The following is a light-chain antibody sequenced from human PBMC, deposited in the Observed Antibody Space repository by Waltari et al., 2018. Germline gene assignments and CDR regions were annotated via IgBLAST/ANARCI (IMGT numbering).Light chain of an antibody. CDR3: QQYNTWPLT. CDR1: QSVSIK. J-gene: IGKJ4*01. CDR2: AAS. V-gene: IGKV3-15*01. Sequence: EIVMTQSPANLSVSQGESATLYCRASQSVSIKLAWYQQKPSQATMLLISAASTMATVIPTRFRCSGSGTDFHLPISSLQFEDFAVYYCQQYNTWPLTFGGGTKVEIK.